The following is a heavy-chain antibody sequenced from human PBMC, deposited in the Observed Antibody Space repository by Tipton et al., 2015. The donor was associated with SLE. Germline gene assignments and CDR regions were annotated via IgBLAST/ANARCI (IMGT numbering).Heavy chain of an antibody. CDR2: INHSGST. J-gene: IGHJ3*02. Sequence: TLSLTCTVSGYSISSGYYWGWIRQSPGKGLEWIGEINHSGSTNYNPSLKSRVTISVDTSKNQVSLKLSSVTAADTAVYYCAREKGPTVVTPGGAFDIWGQGTMVTVSS. D-gene: IGHD4-23*01. CDR3: AREKGPTVVTPGGAFDI. CDR1: GYSISSGYY. V-gene: IGHV4-38-2*02.